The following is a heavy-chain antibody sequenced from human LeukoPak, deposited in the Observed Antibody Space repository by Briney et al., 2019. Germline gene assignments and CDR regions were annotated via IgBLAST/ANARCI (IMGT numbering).Heavy chain of an antibody. CDR1: GFTFSSYG. J-gene: IGHJ4*02. D-gene: IGHD6-19*01. CDR3: AKGYGSGWSSFDY. CDR2: ISYDGSNK. Sequence: GGSLRLSCAASGFTFSSYGMHWVRQAPGKGLEWVAVISYDGSNKYYADSVKGRFTISRDNSKNTLYLQMNSLRAEDTAVYYCAKGYGSGWSSFDYWGQGTLVTVSS. V-gene: IGHV3-30*18.